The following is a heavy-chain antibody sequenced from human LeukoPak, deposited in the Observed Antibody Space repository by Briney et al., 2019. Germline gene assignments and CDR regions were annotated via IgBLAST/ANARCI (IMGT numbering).Heavy chain of an antibody. Sequence: ASVKVSCKASGYTFTGYYMHWVRQATGQGLEWMGWMNPNSGNTGYAQKFQGRVTMTRNTSISTAYMELSSLRSEDTAVYYCARNFFRGIAARALRYFDYWGQGTLVTVSS. CDR2: MNPNSGNT. J-gene: IGHJ4*02. CDR1: GYTFTGYY. D-gene: IGHD6-6*01. CDR3: ARNFFRGIAARALRYFDY. V-gene: IGHV1-8*02.